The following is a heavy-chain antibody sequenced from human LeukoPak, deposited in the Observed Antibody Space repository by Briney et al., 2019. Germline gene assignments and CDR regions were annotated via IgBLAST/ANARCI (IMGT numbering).Heavy chain of an antibody. CDR1: GGSFSGYY. J-gene: IGHJ4*02. CDR3: AREYSYGGVPDY. V-gene: IGHV4-4*07. Sequence: SETLSLTCAVYGGSFSGYYWSWIRQPAGKGLEWIGRIYTSGSTNYNPSLKSRVTMSVDTSKNQFSLKLSSVTAADTAVYYCAREYSYGGVPDYWGQGTLVTVSS. D-gene: IGHD5-18*01. CDR2: IYTSGST.